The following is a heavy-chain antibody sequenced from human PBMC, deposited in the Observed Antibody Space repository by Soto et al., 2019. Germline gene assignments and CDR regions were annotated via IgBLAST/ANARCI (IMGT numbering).Heavy chain of an antibody. CDR3: ARSTVTTIFFAFDI. CDR2: ISGSGGST. J-gene: IGHJ3*02. V-gene: IGHV3-23*01. CDR1: GFTFSSNA. D-gene: IGHD4-17*01. Sequence: EVQLLESGGGLVQPGGSRRLSCAASGFTFSSNALSWVRQAPGRGLEWVSAISGSGGSTYYADSVKGRFTISRDNSKNTLYLQMNSLRAEDTAVYYCARSTVTTIFFAFDIWGQGTMVTVSS.